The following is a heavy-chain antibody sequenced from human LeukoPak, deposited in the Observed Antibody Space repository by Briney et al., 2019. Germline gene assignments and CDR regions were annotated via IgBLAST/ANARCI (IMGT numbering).Heavy chain of an antibody. CDR2: IKQDGYEK. Sequence: GGSLRLSCAASGFTFSGYWMSWVRRTPEKGLEWVANIKQDGYEKYYVDSVKGRFTISRDNAKNSLYLQMNSLRAEDTAIYYCTTDTWYSAGHWGQGTLVTVSS. CDR1: GFTFSGYW. CDR3: TTDTWYSAGH. D-gene: IGHD2-15*01. V-gene: IGHV3-7*03. J-gene: IGHJ4*02.